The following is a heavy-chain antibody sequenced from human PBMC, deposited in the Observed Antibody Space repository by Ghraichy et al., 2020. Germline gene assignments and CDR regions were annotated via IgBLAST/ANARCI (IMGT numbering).Heavy chain of an antibody. CDR2: ISGSGGST. CDR3: AKDSSSWYYFDY. D-gene: IGHD6-13*01. Sequence: GGSLRLSCAASGFTFSSSAMRWVRQAPGKGLEWVSSISGSGGSTYYAESVKGRFTVSRDNSKNTLFLQMNSLRAEDTAVYFCAKDSSSWYYFDYWGQGTLVTVSS. V-gene: IGHV3-23*01. CDR1: GFTFSSSA. J-gene: IGHJ4*02.